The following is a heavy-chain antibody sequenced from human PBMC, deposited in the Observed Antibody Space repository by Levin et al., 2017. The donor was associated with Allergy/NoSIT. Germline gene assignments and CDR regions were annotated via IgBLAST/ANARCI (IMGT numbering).Heavy chain of an antibody. CDR3: AGEYSSSSAY. Sequence: SQTLSLTCTVSGGFISSSSHHWGWVRQPPGKGLEWIGSIYYTGTTYYRPSLRGRVTISVDTSKNQFSLKLTSVTAADTAMYYCAGEYSSSSAYWGQGTLVTVSS. D-gene: IGHD6-6*01. CDR1: GGFISSSSHH. V-gene: IGHV4-39*07. J-gene: IGHJ4*02. CDR2: IYYTGTT.